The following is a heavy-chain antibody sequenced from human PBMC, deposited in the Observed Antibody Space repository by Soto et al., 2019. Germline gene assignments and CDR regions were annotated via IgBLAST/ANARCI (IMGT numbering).Heavy chain of an antibody. V-gene: IGHV4-59*08. CDR1: GASINSYY. CDR2: IYYTGST. Sequence: SETLSLTCTVSGASINSYYWSWIRQPPGKGLEWIGYIYYTGSTNYNPSLKSRVTISVDTSKNQFSLKLSSVTAADMAVYYCASYYGGLNYWGQGTLVTVSS. D-gene: IGHD3-16*01. CDR3: ASYYGGLNY. J-gene: IGHJ4*02.